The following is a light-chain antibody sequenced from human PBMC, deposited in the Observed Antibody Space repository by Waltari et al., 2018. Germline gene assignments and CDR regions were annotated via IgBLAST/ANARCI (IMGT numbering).Light chain of an antibody. CDR3: QQLKSYPLT. CDR2: AAL. V-gene: IGKV1-9*01. CDR1: QGITGY. Sequence: DIQLTQSPSFLSASVGDRVTITCRASQGITGYVGWYQLKPGKAPKLLIYAALNLQSGVPSRFSGSGSGTEFTLTISSLQPEDFATYHCQQLKSYPLTFGGGTKVEIK. J-gene: IGKJ4*01.